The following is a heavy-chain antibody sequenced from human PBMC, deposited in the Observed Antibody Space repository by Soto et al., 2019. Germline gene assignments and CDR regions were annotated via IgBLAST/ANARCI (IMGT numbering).Heavy chain of an antibody. J-gene: IGHJ4*02. CDR2: ISYDGSNK. D-gene: IGHD2-8*01. Sequence: QVQLVESGGGVVQPGRSLRLSCAASGFTFSSYAMHWVRQAPGKGLEWVAVISYDGSNKYYADSVKGRFTISRDNSKNTLYLPMNSLRAEDTAVYYCASKWYFDYWGQGTLVTVSS. CDR1: GFTFSSYA. V-gene: IGHV3-30-3*01. CDR3: ASKWYFDY.